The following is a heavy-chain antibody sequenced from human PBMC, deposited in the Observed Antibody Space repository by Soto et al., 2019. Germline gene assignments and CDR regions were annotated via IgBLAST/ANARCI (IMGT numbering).Heavy chain of an antibody. D-gene: IGHD1-7*01. CDR1: GYTFTVYY. CDR3: ARVTGSTLTNYHGMDV. J-gene: IGHJ6*02. V-gene: IGHV1-2*04. Sequence: QVQLVQSGAEVKKPGASVKVSCKASGYTFTVYYIYWVRQAPGQGLEWMGWINPNSGGTNYAQKFQGWVPMTRDTSISTAYMELTRLRSDDTAVYYCARVTGSTLTNYHGMDVWGQGTTVTVSS. CDR2: INPNSGGT.